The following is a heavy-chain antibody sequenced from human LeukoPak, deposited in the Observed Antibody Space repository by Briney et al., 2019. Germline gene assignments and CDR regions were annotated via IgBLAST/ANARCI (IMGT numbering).Heavy chain of an antibody. V-gene: IGHV3-21*06. Sequence: GGSLTLSCAASGFTFSSYSMIWVRQAPGEGLEWVSSISSSANYIYYTHSVKGRFTISRDNAKNSLYLQMNSLRAEDTAVYYCARVVSVAWSERRPGYYYMDVWGKGTTVTVSS. CDR1: GFTFSSYS. CDR3: ARVVSVAWSERRPGYYYMDV. D-gene: IGHD1-1*01. J-gene: IGHJ6*03. CDR2: ISSSANYI.